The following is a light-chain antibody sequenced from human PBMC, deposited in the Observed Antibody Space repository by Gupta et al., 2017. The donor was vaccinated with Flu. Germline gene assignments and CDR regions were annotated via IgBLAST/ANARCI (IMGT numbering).Light chain of an antibody. CDR2: DVT. J-gene: IGLJ1*01. CDR3: SSDTSTNTFYV. Sequence: QSALTQPAPVPGSPRQSITIPCTGTSSDIGGSNNVSWYQQHPGKAPKLIIYDVTNRPSGVSSRFSGSKSGNTASLTISGLEAEDESDYFCSSDTSTNTFYVFGTGTKVTVL. CDR1: SSDIGGSNN. V-gene: IGLV2-14*01.